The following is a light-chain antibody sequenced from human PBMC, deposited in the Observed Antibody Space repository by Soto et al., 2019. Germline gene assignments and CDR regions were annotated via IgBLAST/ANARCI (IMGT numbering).Light chain of an antibody. Sequence: EIVLTQSPGTLSLSPGERATLSCRASQSVTSNYLAWYQQKPGQAPRLLIYGASTRATGIPGRFSGSGSGTDFTRTITRLEPEDFAVYYCQQYGSSPRTFGQGTKLEI. J-gene: IGKJ2*01. CDR3: QQYGSSPRT. CDR2: GAS. V-gene: IGKV3-20*01. CDR1: QSVTSNY.